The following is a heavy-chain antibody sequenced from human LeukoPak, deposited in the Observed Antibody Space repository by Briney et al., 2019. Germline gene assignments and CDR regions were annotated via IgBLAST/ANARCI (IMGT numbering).Heavy chain of an antibody. Sequence: PSETLSLTCAVSGGSISSGGYSWSWIRQPPGKGLEWIGYIYYSGSTNYNPSLKSRVTISVDTSKNQFSLKLSSVTAADTAVYYCARLGVTDAFDIWGQGTMVTVSS. V-gene: IGHV4-61*08. CDR1: GGSISSGGYS. CDR3: ARLGVTDAFDI. J-gene: IGHJ3*02. CDR2: IYYSGST.